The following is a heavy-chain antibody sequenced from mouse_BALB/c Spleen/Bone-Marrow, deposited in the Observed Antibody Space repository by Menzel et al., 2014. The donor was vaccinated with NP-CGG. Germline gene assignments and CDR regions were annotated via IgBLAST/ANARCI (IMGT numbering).Heavy chain of an antibody. Sequence: EVKVVDSGGGLVQPGGSLRLSLATSGFTFTDYYMNWVRQPPGKALEWLGFIRNKAYGYTTEYSASVKGRFTVSRDNSQSILYLQMNTLRAEDSATYYCARDMGGILFDSWGQGTTLTVSS. CDR1: GFTFTDYY. CDR3: ARDMGGILFDS. J-gene: IGHJ2*01. CDR2: IRNKAYGYTT. D-gene: IGHD4-1*01. V-gene: IGHV7-3*02.